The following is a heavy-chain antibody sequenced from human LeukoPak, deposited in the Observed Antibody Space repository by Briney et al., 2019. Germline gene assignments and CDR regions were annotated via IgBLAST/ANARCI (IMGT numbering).Heavy chain of an antibody. Sequence: GGSLRLSCAASGFTFSSYEMNWARQAPGKGLEWVSYISSSGSTIYYADSVKGRFTISRDNAKNSLYLQMNSLKTEDTAVYYCSRAYSTGWLGINDYWGQGALVTVSS. CDR3: SRAYSTGWLGINDY. CDR2: ISSSGSTI. J-gene: IGHJ4*02. V-gene: IGHV3-48*03. D-gene: IGHD6-19*01. CDR1: GFTFSSYE.